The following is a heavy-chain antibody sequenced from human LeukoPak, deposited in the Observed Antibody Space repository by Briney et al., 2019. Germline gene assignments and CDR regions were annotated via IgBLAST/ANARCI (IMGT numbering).Heavy chain of an antibody. CDR3: ARVDGGYVDSGRRKIDY. CDR1: GGSFGGYY. V-gene: IGHV4-34*01. D-gene: IGHD5-12*01. J-gene: IGHJ4*02. CDR2: INHSGST. Sequence: PSETLSLTCAVYGGSFGGYYWSWIRQPPGKGLEWIGEINHSGSTNYNPSLKSRVTISVDTSKNQFSLKLSSVTAADTAVYYCARVDGGYVDSGRRKIDYWGQGTLVTVSS.